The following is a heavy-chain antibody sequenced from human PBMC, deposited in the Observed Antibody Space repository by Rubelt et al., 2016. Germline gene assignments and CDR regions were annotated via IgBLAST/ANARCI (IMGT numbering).Heavy chain of an antibody. CDR1: GGTFSSYA. D-gene: IGHD2-2*01. CDR3: ARASSTSYWEGWFDP. Sequence: QVQLVQSGAEVKKPGSSVKVSCKASGGTFSSYAISWVRQAPGQGLAWMGRIIPIFCTANYAQEFQGRVMITADESTRSGYMERGSLRAEDTAVYYCARASSTSYWEGWFDPWGQGTLVTVSS. J-gene: IGHJ5*02. V-gene: IGHV1-69*18. CDR2: IIPIFCTA.